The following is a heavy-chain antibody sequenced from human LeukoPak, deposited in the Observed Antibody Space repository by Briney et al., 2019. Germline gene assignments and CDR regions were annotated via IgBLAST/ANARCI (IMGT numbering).Heavy chain of an antibody. CDR2: TYYRSKLYN. CDR3: ARGFSSGWLDY. V-gene: IGHV6-1*01. Sequence: SRTLSLTCAVSGDSFCSKNAAWNWIRQCPARGLEWLGRTYYRSKLYNDNAESVKGRISINPDTSKNQFSLQLNSVTAEDTAVYYCARGFSSGWLDYWGRGTLVTVSS. D-gene: IGHD6-19*01. J-gene: IGHJ4*02. CDR1: GDSFCSKNAA.